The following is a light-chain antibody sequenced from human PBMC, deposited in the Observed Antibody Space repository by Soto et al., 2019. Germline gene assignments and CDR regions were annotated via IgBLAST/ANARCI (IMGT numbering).Light chain of an antibody. CDR3: QQYGSSPRT. CDR1: QSVSSTY. CDR2: GAS. J-gene: IGKJ1*01. Sequence: EIVLTQSPGTLSLSPGERATLSCRASQSVSSTYLGWYQQKPGQAPRLLIYGASSRATGIPDRFTGSGSGTDFTLTISRLEPEDFVVYYCQQYGSSPRTLGRGTKVDIK. V-gene: IGKV3-20*01.